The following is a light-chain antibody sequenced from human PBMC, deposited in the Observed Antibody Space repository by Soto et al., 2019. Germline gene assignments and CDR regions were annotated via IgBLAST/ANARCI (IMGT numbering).Light chain of an antibody. CDR3: QQSYSTPRT. V-gene: IGKV1-39*01. Sequence: DIQMTQSPSSLSASVVDRVAITCRASQRISSYLNWYQQKPGKAPKLLIYAASTLQSGVPSRFSGSGSGTAFTLTISSLQPEDFATYYCQQSYSTPRTFGQGTKVDI. CDR2: AAS. J-gene: IGKJ1*01. CDR1: QRISSY.